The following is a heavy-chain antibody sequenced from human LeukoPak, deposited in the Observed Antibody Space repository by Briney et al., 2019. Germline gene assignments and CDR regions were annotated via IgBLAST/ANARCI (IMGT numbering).Heavy chain of an antibody. CDR3: ATFSSGWFPAFDY. Sequence: GASVKVSCKVSGYTLTELSMHWVRQAPGKGLEWMGGFDPEDGETIYAQKFQGRVTMTEDTSTDTAYMGLSSLRSEDTAVYYCATFSSGWFPAFDYWGQGTLVTVSS. J-gene: IGHJ4*02. D-gene: IGHD6-19*01. CDR2: FDPEDGET. V-gene: IGHV1-24*01. CDR1: GYTLTELS.